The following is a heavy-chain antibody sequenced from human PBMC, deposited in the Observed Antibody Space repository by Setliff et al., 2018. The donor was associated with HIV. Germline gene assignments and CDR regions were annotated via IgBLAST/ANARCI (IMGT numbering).Heavy chain of an antibody. CDR1: GDTFTSYV. CDR2: IVLMSNTA. Sequence: GASVKVSCKASGDTFTSYVISWVRQAPGQGLEWMGGIVLMSNTAGYAPKFQGRVTITADKSTSTAYMELSSLRSEDTAVYYCARPSVRMARNWYDFGYWGQGTLVTVSS. D-gene: IGHD1-1*01. CDR3: ARPSVRMARNWYDFGY. J-gene: IGHJ4*02. V-gene: IGHV1-69*06.